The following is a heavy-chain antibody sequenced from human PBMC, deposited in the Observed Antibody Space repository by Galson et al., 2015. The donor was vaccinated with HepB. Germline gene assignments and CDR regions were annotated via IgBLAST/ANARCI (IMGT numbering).Heavy chain of an antibody. CDR1: GFTFSSYA. CDR3: ARDGEEYYFDY. CDR2: ISYDGSNK. V-gene: IGHV3-30*04. D-gene: IGHD3-10*01. Sequence: SLRLSCAASGFTFSSYAMHWVRQAPGKGLEWVAVISYDGSNKYYADSVKGRFTISRDNSKNTLYLQMNSLRAEDTAVYYCARDGEEYYFDYWGQGTLVTVSS. J-gene: IGHJ4*02.